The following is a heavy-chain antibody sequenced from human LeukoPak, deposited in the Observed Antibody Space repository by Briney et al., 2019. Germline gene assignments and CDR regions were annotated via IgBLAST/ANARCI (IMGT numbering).Heavy chain of an antibody. D-gene: IGHD2-2*02. CDR3: ARGLARDIVVVPAAIVWFDP. CDR2: INHSGST. J-gene: IGHJ5*02. CDR1: GGSFGGYY. V-gene: IGHV4-34*01. Sequence: SETLSLTCAVYGGSFGGYYWSWIRQPPGKGLEWIGEINHSGSTNYNPSLKSRVTISVDTSKNQFSLKLSSVTAADTAVYYCARGLARDIVVVPAAIVWFDPWGQGTLVTVSS.